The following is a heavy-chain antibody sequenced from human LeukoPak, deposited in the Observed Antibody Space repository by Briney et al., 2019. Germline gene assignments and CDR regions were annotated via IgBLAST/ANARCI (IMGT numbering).Heavy chain of an antibody. Sequence: PGGSLRLSCAASGFTFSSYGMHRVRQAPGKGLEWVAVISYDGSNKYYADSVKGRFTISRDNSKNTLYLQMNSLRAEDTAVYYCANSGRGVMYYDILSAGSFDYWGQGTLVTVSS. J-gene: IGHJ4*02. CDR1: GFTFSSYG. CDR3: ANSGRGVMYYDILSAGSFDY. V-gene: IGHV3-30*18. CDR2: ISYDGSNK. D-gene: IGHD3-9*01.